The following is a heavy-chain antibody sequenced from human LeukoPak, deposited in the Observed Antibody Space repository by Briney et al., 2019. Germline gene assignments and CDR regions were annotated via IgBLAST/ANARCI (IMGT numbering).Heavy chain of an antibody. CDR3: AIKHDFWSRYYSDSFDY. CDR1: GGTFSSYT. V-gene: IGHV1-69*02. Sequence: SVKVSCKASGGTFSSYTISWVRQAPGQGLEWMGRIIPILGIANYAQKFQGRVTITADKSTSTAYMELSSLRSDDTAVYYCAIKHDFWSRYYSDSFDYWGQGTLVTVSS. J-gene: IGHJ4*02. CDR2: IIPILGIA. D-gene: IGHD3-3*01.